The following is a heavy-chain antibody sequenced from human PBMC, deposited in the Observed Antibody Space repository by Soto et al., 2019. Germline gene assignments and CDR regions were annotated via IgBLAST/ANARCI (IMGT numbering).Heavy chain of an antibody. D-gene: IGHD1-26*01. J-gene: IGHJ6*02. CDR1: RVAFSKFI. V-gene: IGHV1-69*01. Sequence: QAQLEQSGGEVKKPGSSVKVSCKASRVAFSKFIVTWVRQAPGLGLEWVGGIIPIFGTANYAQKFQGRVTITADESTSTSYMEVNNLRAEDTAVYYCAKVRYSRPMGGWYGVGVWGQGTTVTVSS. CDR2: IIPIFGTA. CDR3: AKVRYSRPMGGWYGVGV.